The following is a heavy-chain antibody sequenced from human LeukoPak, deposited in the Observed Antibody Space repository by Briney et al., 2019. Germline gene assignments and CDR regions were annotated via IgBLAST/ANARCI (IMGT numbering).Heavy chain of an antibody. V-gene: IGHV4-59*12. D-gene: IGHD1-26*01. J-gene: IGHJ4*02. CDR2: IYHSGST. CDR1: GGSISSYY. Sequence: SEPPSLTCTVSGGSISSYYWSWIRQPPGKGLEWIGEIYHSGSTNYNPSLKSRVTISVDKSKNQFSLKLSSVTAADTAVYYCARSPRAGARGYFDYWGQGTLVTVSS. CDR3: ARSPRAGARGYFDY.